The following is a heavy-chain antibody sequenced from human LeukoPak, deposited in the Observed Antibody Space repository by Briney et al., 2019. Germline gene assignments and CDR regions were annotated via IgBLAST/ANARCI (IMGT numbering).Heavy chain of an antibody. CDR1: GFNTNKYA. J-gene: IGHJ4*02. Sequence: GGSLRLSCAASGFNTNKYAMTWVRQAPGKGLEWVAFLSSDGGRTYYADSMKGRFTISRDNSKNTLYLLMNSLRADDTAVYYCARNANYGDYVNFDYWGQGTLVTVSS. CDR3: ARNANYGDYVNFDY. CDR2: LSSDGGRT. V-gene: IGHV3-30-3*01. D-gene: IGHD4-17*01.